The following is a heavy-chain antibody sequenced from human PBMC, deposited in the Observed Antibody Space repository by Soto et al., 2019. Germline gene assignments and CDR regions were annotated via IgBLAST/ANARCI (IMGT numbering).Heavy chain of an antibody. CDR2: ISYDDTNK. V-gene: IGHV3-30*18. Sequence: QVQVVESGGGVVQPGRSLRLSCAASGFTFSVYGMHWVRQAPGKGLEWVAVISYDDTNKYYADSVKGRFTISRDNSKNTPDLQMDSMRAEDTAGYYCAKIPTTLTTDTWFDPWGQGTLVTVSS. CDR3: AKIPTTLTTDTWFDP. CDR1: GFTFSVYG. D-gene: IGHD4-17*01. J-gene: IGHJ5*02.